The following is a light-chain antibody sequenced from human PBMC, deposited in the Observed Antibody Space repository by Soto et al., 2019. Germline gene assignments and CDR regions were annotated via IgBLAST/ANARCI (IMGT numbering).Light chain of an antibody. CDR2: GAS. J-gene: IGKJ1*01. V-gene: IGKV3-20*01. Sequence: EIVLTQSPGILSLSPGERATLSCRASQSVSSSYLAWYQQKPGQAPRLLIYGASSRATGIPDRFSGSGSGTDFTLTISRLEPGDFAVYYCQQYGSSGTFGQGTKVDIK. CDR3: QQYGSSGT. CDR1: QSVSSSY.